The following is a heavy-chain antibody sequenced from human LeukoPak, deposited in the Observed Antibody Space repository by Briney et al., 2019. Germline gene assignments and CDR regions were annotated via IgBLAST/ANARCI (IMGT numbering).Heavy chain of an antibody. Sequence: PGGSLRLSCAASGFTFSDYYMSWIRQAPGKGLEWVSYISSSGSTIYYADSVKGRFTISRDNAKNSLYLQMNSLRAEDTAAYYCARVAAPVVVVPAALNWFDPWGQGTLVTVSS. CDR2: ISSSGSTI. D-gene: IGHD2-2*01. V-gene: IGHV3-11*01. J-gene: IGHJ5*02. CDR3: ARVAAPVVVVPAALNWFDP. CDR1: GFTFSDYY.